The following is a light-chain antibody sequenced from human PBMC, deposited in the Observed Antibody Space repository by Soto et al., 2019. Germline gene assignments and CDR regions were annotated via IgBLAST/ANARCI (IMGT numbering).Light chain of an antibody. Sequence: EIVMTQSPASLSVSPGEGATLSCRASQTVASNLAWYQQKPGQAPRLLIHGASTRSTGVPARFSGSGSGTDFTLTLSRLQSEDFGVYYCQQYHNWPPQYTFGQGTKLQIK. CDR2: GAS. CDR3: QQYHNWPPQYT. CDR1: QTVASN. J-gene: IGKJ2*01. V-gene: IGKV3-15*01.